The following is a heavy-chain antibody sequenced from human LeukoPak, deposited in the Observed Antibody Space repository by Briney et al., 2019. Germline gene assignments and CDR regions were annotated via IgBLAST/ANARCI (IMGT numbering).Heavy chain of an antibody. CDR2: ISGGGGNT. D-gene: IGHD1-26*01. Sequence: GGSLRLSCAASKFAYSSYAMSWVRQAPGKGLEWVSAISGGGGNTYYADSVKGRFTISRDNSKNTLYLQMNSLRAEDTAVYYCGKNRYSGSLSPFDIWGQGTMVTVSS. CDR3: GKNRYSGSLSPFDI. J-gene: IGHJ3*02. CDR1: KFAYSSYA. V-gene: IGHV3-23*01.